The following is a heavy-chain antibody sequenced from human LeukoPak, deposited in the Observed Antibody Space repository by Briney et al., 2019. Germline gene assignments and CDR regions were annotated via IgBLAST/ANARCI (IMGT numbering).Heavy chain of an antibody. J-gene: IGHJ4*02. CDR2: ISYDGSNK. V-gene: IGHV3-30-3*01. CDR1: GFTFSSYA. Sequence: PGGSLRLSCAASGFTFSSYAMHWVRQAPGKGLEWVAVISYDGSNKYYADSVKGRFTISRVNSKNTLYLQMNSLRAEDTAVYYCARGHFAFDYWGQGTLVTVSS. CDR3: ARGHFAFDY.